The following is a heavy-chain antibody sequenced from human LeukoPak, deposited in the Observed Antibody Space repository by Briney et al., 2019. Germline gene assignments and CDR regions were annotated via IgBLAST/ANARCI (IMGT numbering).Heavy chain of an antibody. CDR2: IYHSGRT. D-gene: IGHD3-3*01. Sequence: SDTLSLTRTVFGGSISSYFWSWFRQPPGKGLEWIGYIYHSGRTSYNPSLKSRVTISVDTTKNEFSLKLRFVTAADTAVYYCAGPIYEAVEQWGQGTLVTVSS. CDR1: GGSISSYF. V-gene: IGHV4-59*08. CDR3: AGPIYEAVEQ. J-gene: IGHJ4*02.